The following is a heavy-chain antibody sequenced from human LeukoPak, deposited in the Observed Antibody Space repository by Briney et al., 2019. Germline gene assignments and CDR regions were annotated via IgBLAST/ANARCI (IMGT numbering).Heavy chain of an antibody. CDR1: GGSISSYY. D-gene: IGHD6-19*01. J-gene: IGHJ4*02. V-gene: IGHV4-59*08. CDR2: IYYSGST. CDR3: ARRGGSGWYLGFDY. Sequence: SETLSLTCTVSGGSISSYYWNWIRQPPGKGLEWIGYIYYSGSTNYNPSLKSRVTISVDTSKNQFSLKLSSVTAADTAVYYCARRGGSGWYLGFDYWGQGALVTVSS.